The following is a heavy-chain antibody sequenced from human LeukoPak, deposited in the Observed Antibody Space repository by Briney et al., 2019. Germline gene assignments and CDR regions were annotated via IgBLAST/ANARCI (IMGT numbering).Heavy chain of an antibody. CDR1: GFTFSING. Sequence: GGSLSFSFVGSGFTFSINGMHGVRQAPGKGLEWVTFIQYDGSKIYYADSVKGRFTISRDNSKNTLYLEMNSLRAEDTAVYYCAKDIGSYYDYWGQGILVTVSS. V-gene: IGHV3-30*02. D-gene: IGHD3-10*01. J-gene: IGHJ4*02. CDR2: IQYDGSKI. CDR3: AKDIGSYYDY.